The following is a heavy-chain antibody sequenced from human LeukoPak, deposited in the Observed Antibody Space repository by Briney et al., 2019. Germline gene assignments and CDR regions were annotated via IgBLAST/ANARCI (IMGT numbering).Heavy chain of an antibody. D-gene: IGHD3-22*01. CDR2: IYPGDSDT. V-gene: IGHV5-51*01. CDR1: GYSFTSYG. J-gene: IGHJ4*02. Sequence: GESLQISCKGSGYSFTSYGFGWVRQMPGKGLEWMGIIYPGDSDTRYSPSFQGQVTISADKSISTAYLQWSSLKASDTAMYYCALYYEGSTYFDYWGQRTLVTVSS. CDR3: ALYYEGSTYFDY.